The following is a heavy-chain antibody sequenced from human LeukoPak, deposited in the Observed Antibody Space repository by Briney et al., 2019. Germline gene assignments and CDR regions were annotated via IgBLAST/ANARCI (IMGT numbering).Heavy chain of an antibody. CDR1: GFTFSDDS. D-gene: IGHD3-16*02. Sequence: GGSLRLSCAASGFTFSDDSMTWIRQAPGMGLECISYISGSGNTIYYADSVKGRFTISRDNSKNTLYLQMNSLRAEDTAVYYCAKEYYVWGSYRYTPYWGQGTLVTVSS. CDR3: AKEYYVWGSYRYTPY. V-gene: IGHV3-11*04. CDR2: ISGSGNTI. J-gene: IGHJ4*02.